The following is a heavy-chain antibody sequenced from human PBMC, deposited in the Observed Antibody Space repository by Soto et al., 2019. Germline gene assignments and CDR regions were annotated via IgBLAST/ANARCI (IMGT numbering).Heavy chain of an antibody. CDR1: GFTFSSYS. V-gene: IGHV3-21*01. D-gene: IGHD1-1*01. CDR3: ARGVRILYYYGMDV. CDR2: ISSSSSYI. Sequence: GGSLRLSCAASGFTFSSYSMNWVRQAPGKGLEWVSSISSSSSYIYYADSVKGRFTISRDNAKNSLYLQMNSLRAEDTAVYYCARGVRILYYYGMDVWGQGTTVTVS. J-gene: IGHJ6*02.